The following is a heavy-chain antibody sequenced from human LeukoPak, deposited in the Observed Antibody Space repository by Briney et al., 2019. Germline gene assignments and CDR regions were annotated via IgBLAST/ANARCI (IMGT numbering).Heavy chain of an antibody. CDR2: ISGSGGTT. J-gene: IGHJ4*02. V-gene: IGHV3-23*01. D-gene: IGHD2/OR15-2a*01. CDR1: GFTFRNYA. CDR3: AKPSSIVIVPTALQRSLDY. Sequence: GGSLRLSCTASGFTFRNYAMTWVRQAPGKVLEWVSTISGSGGTTYYADSVKGRLSISRDNSKNTLSLQMNSLRAEDTAVYYCAKPSSIVIVPTALQRSLDYWGQGALVTVSS.